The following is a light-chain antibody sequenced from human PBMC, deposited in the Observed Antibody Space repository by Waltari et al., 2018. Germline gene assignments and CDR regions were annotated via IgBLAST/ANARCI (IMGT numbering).Light chain of an antibody. J-gene: IGLJ2*01. V-gene: IGLV1-44*01. CDR3: SVWDDSLNGVV. CDR2: YNN. CDR1: SSNIGRNT. Sequence: QSVLTQPPPASGTPGQRVTISCSGGSSNIGRNTVNWYQHVPGTAPKLLVYYNNQLPSGVPDRFSCSTSGTSASLAISGLQSADEATYYCSVWDDSLNGVVFGGGTKLAVL.